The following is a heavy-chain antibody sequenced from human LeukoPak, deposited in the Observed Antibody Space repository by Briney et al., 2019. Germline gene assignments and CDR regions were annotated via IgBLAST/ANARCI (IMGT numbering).Heavy chain of an antibody. V-gene: IGHV4-61*02. D-gene: IGHD6-6*01. Sequence: SQTLSLTCTVSGGSFTSSAYFWTWIRQPAGKGLEWIGRISASGSADYNPSLKSRVTISIDMSKTQFSLKVTSVTAADAGTYYCARVYSNSMFDSWGQGSLVTVSS. CDR1: GGSFTSSAYF. CDR3: ARVYSNSMFDS. J-gene: IGHJ4*02. CDR2: ISASGSA.